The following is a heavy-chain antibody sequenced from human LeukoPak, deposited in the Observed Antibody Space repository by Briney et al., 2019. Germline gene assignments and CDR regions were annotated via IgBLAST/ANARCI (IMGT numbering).Heavy chain of an antibody. CDR3: AKGLRQTTGITMIVVVTGFDY. J-gene: IGHJ4*02. D-gene: IGHD3-22*01. V-gene: IGHV3-23*01. Sequence: GGSLRLSCAASGFTFSSYLMNWVRQAPGKGLEWVSGITNTGGTTYYADSVKGRFTISRDNSRTALYLQMNSLRAEDSALYYCAKGLRQTTGITMIVVVTGFDYWGQGTLVTVSS. CDR2: ITNTGGTT. CDR1: GFTFSSYL.